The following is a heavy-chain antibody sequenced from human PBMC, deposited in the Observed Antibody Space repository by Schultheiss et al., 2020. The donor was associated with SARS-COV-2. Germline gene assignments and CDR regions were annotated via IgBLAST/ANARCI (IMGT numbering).Heavy chain of an antibody. V-gene: IGHV3-30*12. CDR2: ISYDGSNK. CDR1: GFTFSSYG. D-gene: IGHD3-3*01. Sequence: GESLKISCAASGFTFSSYGMHWVRQAPGKGLEWVAVISYDGSNKYYADSVKGRFTISRDNSKNTLYLQMNSLRAEDTAVYYCAREYYDFWSGYRENFYYYYYYMDVWGKGTTVTVSS. J-gene: IGHJ6*03. CDR3: AREYYDFWSGYRENFYYYYYYMDV.